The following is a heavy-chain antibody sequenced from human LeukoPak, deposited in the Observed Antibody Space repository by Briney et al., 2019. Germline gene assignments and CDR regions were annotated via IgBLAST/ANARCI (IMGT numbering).Heavy chain of an antibody. CDR2: INHSGST. V-gene: IGHV4-34*01. CDR3: ASRWSYDAFDI. Sequence: SETLSLTCAVYGGSFSGYYWSWLRQPPGKGLEWIGEINHSGSTNYNPSLKSRVTISVDTSKSQFSLKLSSVTAADTAVYYCASRWSYDAFDIWGQGTMVTVSS. CDR1: GGSFSGYY. J-gene: IGHJ3*02. D-gene: IGHD4/OR15-4a*01.